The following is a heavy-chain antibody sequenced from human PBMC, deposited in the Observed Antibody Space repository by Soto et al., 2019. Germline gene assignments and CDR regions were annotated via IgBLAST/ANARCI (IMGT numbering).Heavy chain of an antibody. D-gene: IGHD3-22*01. Sequence: GASVKVSCKASGSTFSSYAISWVRQAPGQGLEWMGGIIPIFGTANYAQKFQGRVTITADESTSTAYMELSSLRSEDTAVYYCARARGEYYYDSSGYFDYWGQGTLVTVSS. J-gene: IGHJ4*02. CDR2: IIPIFGTA. CDR3: ARARGEYYYDSSGYFDY. V-gene: IGHV1-69*13. CDR1: GSTFSSYA.